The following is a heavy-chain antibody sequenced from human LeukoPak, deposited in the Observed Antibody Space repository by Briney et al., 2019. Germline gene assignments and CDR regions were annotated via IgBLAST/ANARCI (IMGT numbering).Heavy chain of an antibody. CDR3: ARVGYCSSTSCYTFIGYWFDP. J-gene: IGHJ5*02. CDR2: MNPNSGNT. D-gene: IGHD2-2*02. V-gene: IGHV1-8*01. CDR1: GYTFTSYD. Sequence: GASVKVSCKASGYTFTSYDINWVRQATGQGLEWTGWMNPNSGNTGYAQKFQGRVTMTRNTSISTAYMELSSLRSEDTAVYYCARVGYCSSTSCYTFIGYWFDPWGQGTLVTVSS.